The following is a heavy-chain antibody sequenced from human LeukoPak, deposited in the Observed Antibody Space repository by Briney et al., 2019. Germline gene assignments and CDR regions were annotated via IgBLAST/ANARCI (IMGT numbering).Heavy chain of an antibody. Sequence: SSVKVSCKASGGTFSSYTISWVRQAPGQGLEWMGRIIPILGIANYAQKFQGRVTITADESTSTAYMELSSLRSEDTAVYYCATRRTNGDGWFDPWGQGTLVTVSS. J-gene: IGHJ5*02. D-gene: IGHD2-8*01. CDR1: GGTFSSYT. V-gene: IGHV1-69*02. CDR3: ATRRTNGDGWFDP. CDR2: IIPILGIA.